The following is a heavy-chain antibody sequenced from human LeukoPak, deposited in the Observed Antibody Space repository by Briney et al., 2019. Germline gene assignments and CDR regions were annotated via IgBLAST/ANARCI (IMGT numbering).Heavy chain of an antibody. D-gene: IGHD3-22*01. V-gene: IGHV3-30*02. CDR3: ARDPGYYYDSSGYYDAFDI. J-gene: IGHJ3*02. CDR2: IRYDGSDK. Sequence: GGSLRLSCAASGFTFSSYGLHWVRQAPGKGLEWVAFIRYDGSDKYYADSVKGRFTISRDNSKNTLYLQMNSLRAEDTAVYYCARDPGYYYDSSGYYDAFDIWGQGTMVTVSS. CDR1: GFTFSSYG.